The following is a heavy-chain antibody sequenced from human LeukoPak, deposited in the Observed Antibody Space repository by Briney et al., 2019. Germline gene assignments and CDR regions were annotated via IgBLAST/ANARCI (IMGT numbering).Heavy chain of an antibody. D-gene: IGHD1-26*01. CDR1: GYTFTGYY. J-gene: IGHJ4*01. V-gene: IGHV1-2*02. Sequence: GASVKVSCKASGYTFTGYYLHWVRQAPGQGLEWMGWIKPNSGGTNYAQKFQGRVTMTRDTSISTAYMEVSRLISDDTAVYYCARVFGRQLPDYWGHGTLVTVSS. CDR2: IKPNSGGT. CDR3: ARVFGRQLPDY.